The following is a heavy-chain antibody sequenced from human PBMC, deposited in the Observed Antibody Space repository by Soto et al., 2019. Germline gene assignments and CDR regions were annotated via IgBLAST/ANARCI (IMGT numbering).Heavy chain of an antibody. J-gene: IGHJ4*02. CDR2: IYPGDSDT. V-gene: IGHV5-51*01. D-gene: IGHD3-22*01. Sequence: GESLKISCKGSGYSFTSYWIGWVRQMPGKGLEWMVIIYPGDSDTRYSPSCQGQVSISADKSISTAYMQWSSLKASDTAMYYCARPVLASSGYYLGYWGQGTLVTVSS. CDR1: GYSFTSYW. CDR3: ARPVLASSGYYLGY.